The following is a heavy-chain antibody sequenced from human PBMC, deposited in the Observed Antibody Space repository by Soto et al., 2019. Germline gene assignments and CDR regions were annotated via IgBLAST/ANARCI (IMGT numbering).Heavy chain of an antibody. J-gene: IGHJ6*02. CDR1: GFTFSSYG. V-gene: IGHV3-30*18. CDR3: AKDDIVLMVYADPRGQTYYDILTGYYWAGYYGMDV. D-gene: IGHD3-9*01. CDR2: ISYDGSNK. Sequence: HPGGSLRLSCAASGFTFSSYGMHWVRQAPGKGLEWVAVISYDGSNKYYADSVKGRFTISRDNSKNTLYLQMNSLRAEDTAVYYCAKDDIVLMVYADPRGQTYYDILTGYYWAGYYGMDVWGQGTTVTVSS.